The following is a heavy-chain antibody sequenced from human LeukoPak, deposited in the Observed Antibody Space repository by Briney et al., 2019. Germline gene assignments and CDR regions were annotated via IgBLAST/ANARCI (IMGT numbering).Heavy chain of an antibody. D-gene: IGHD3-9*01. CDR1: GGSISSGSYY. CDR3: ARDRGAYDILTGYYDY. V-gene: IGHV4-61*02. Sequence: PSETLSLTCTVSGGSISSGSYYWSWIRQPAGKGLEWIGRIYTSGSTNYNPSLKSRVTISVDTSKNQFSLKLSSVTAADTAVYYCARDRGAYDILTGYYDYWGQGTLVTVSS. J-gene: IGHJ4*02. CDR2: IYTSGST.